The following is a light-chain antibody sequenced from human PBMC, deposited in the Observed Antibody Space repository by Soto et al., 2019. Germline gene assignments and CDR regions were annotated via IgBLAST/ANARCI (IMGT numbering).Light chain of an antibody. CDR3: QDCTAYPYT. CDR1: QSVNNW. J-gene: IGKJ2*01. CDR2: EAS. Sequence: DIQMTQSPSTLSASVGDRVTITCRASQSVNNWLAWYQQKPGKAPYLLIYEASSLQSGVRSRFSGSGSGTEFTLTIIRLQPDDVATYYCQDCTAYPYTFVQGTKLQI. V-gene: IGKV1-5*03.